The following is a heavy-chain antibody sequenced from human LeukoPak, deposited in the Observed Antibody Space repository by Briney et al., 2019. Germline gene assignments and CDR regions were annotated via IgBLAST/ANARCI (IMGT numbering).Heavy chain of an antibody. Sequence: GGSLRLSCAASGFIFSDYYMTWIRQAPGKGLDWISYISSDSSYTRYADSVKGRFTVSRDNAKNSLYLQMNSLRAEDTAVYYCARLHSTAAAGTYDYWGQGTLVTVSS. CDR2: ISSDSSYT. J-gene: IGHJ4*02. D-gene: IGHD6-13*01. CDR1: GFIFSDYY. CDR3: ARLHSTAAAGTYDY. V-gene: IGHV3-11*06.